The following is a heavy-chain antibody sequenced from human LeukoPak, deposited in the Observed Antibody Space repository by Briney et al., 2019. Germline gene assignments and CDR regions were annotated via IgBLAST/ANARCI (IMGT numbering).Heavy chain of an antibody. Sequence: GETLKISRKGSGYRFTSYWMRWVSQLLGKGMTWTGISYPGGSDTRYSPSFQGQVTISADKSISTAYLQWSSLKASDTAMYYCARLERGRYSYGSFDYWGQGTLVTVSS. CDR2: SYPGGSDT. V-gene: IGHV5-51*01. D-gene: IGHD5-18*01. CDR1: GYRFTSYW. CDR3: ARLERGRYSYGSFDY. J-gene: IGHJ4*02.